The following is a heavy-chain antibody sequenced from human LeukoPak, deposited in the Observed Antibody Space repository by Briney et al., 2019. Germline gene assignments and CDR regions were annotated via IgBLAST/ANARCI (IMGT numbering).Heavy chain of an antibody. CDR1: GGSISSHY. Sequence: SETLSLTCTVSGGSISSHYWSWIRQPPGKGLEWIGYIYYSGSTNYNPSLKSRVTISVDTSKNQFSLKLSSVTAADTAVYYCARDGVGYDFWSGYYYYMDVWGKGTTVTVSS. CDR3: ARDGVGYDFWSGYYYYMDV. CDR2: IYYSGST. D-gene: IGHD3-3*01. V-gene: IGHV4-59*11. J-gene: IGHJ6*03.